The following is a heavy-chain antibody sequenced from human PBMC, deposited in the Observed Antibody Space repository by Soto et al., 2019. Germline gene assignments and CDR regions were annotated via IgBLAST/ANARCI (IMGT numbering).Heavy chain of an antibody. V-gene: IGHV1-18*01. CDR1: GYAFSTYG. Sequence: QVQLVQSGGEVKKPGASVKVSCKASGYAFSTYGIRWVRQAPGQGLEWLGWVSGYTGKRNYAQKFQDRVTMTTDTSTSTAYMELGSLRSDDTDVYFCARGAASVWFDSWRQGTLVTVCS. CDR2: VSGYTGKR. D-gene: IGHD6-13*01. J-gene: IGHJ5*01. CDR3: ARGAASVWFDS.